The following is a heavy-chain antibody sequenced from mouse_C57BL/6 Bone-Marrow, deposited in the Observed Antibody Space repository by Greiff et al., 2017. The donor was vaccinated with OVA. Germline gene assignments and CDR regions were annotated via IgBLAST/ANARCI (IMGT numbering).Heavy chain of an antibody. V-gene: IGHV5-6*01. D-gene: IGHD1-1*01. CDR2: ISSGGSYT. CDR3: ARHYYGSSYY. J-gene: IGHJ2*01. CDR1: GFTFSSYG. Sequence: EVQLVESGGDLVKPGGSLKLSCAASGFTFSSYGMSWVRQTPDKRLEWVATISSGGSYTYYPDSVKGRFTISRDNAKNTLSLQMSSLKSEDTAMYYCARHYYGSSYYWGQGTTLTVSS.